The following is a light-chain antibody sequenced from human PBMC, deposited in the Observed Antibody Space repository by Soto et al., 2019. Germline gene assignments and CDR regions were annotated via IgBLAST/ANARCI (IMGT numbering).Light chain of an antibody. J-gene: IGLJ2*01. Sequence: QSVLTQPASVSGSPGQSISISCTGTSNDIGIYHYVSWYQQYPGKAPKLLIYEVNNRLSGVSNRFSGSKSGNTASRTISGLQAEDEAFYYCSSYTSTSTVFGGGTKLTVL. CDR3: SSYTSTSTV. CDR1: SNDIGIYHY. V-gene: IGLV2-14*01. CDR2: EVN.